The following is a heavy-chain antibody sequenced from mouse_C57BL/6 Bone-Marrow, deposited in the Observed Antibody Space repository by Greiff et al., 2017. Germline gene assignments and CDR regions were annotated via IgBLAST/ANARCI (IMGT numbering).Heavy chain of an antibody. D-gene: IGHD3-3*01. CDR1: GYTFTSYW. CDR2: IDPSDSYT. Sequence: QVQLQQPGAELVRPGTSVQLSCKASGYTFTSYWMHWVKQRPGQGLEWIGVIDPSDSYTNYNQKFKGKATLTVDTSSSTAYMQLSSLTSEDSAVYYCASGDLWGQGTTLTVSS. V-gene: IGHV1-59*01. CDR3: ASGDL. J-gene: IGHJ2*01.